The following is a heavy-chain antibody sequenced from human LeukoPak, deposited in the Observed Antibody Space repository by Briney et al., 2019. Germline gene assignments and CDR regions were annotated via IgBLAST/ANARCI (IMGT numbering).Heavy chain of an antibody. J-gene: IGHJ5*02. V-gene: IGHV4-59*01. CDR1: GGSISSYY. CDR3: AKEVRGVISWNWFDP. Sequence: SSETLSLTCTVSGGSISSYYWSWIRQPPGKGLEWIGYIYYSGSTNYNPSLKSRVTISVDTSKNQFSLKLSSVTAADTAVYYCAKEVRGVISWNWFDPWGQGTLVTVSS. D-gene: IGHD3-10*01. CDR2: IYYSGST.